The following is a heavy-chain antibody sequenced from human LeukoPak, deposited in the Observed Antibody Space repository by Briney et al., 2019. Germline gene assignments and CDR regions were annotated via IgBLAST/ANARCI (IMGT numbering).Heavy chain of an antibody. V-gene: IGHV4-34*01. D-gene: IGHD3-10*01. CDR1: GGSFSGYY. CDR2: INHSGST. Sequence: PSETLSLTCAVYGGSFSGYYWSWIRQPPGKGLEWIGEINHSGSTNYNPSLKSRVTISVDTSKNQFSLKLSSVTAADTAVYYCARRNGGVYYWGQGTLVTVSS. J-gene: IGHJ4*02. CDR3: ARRNGGVYY.